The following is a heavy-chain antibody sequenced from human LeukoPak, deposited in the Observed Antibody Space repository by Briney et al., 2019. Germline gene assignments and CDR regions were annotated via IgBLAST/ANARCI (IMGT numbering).Heavy chain of an antibody. J-gene: IGHJ4*02. V-gene: IGHV3-15*01. CDR2: IKSKTDGGTT. Sequence: GGSLRLSCAASGFTFSNAWMSWVRQAPGKGLEWVGRIKSKTDGGTTDYAAPVKGRFTISRDDSKNTLYLQMNSLKTEDTAVYHCTANYYDSSGYYYKDYWGQGTLVTVSS. CDR3: TANYYDSSGYYYKDY. D-gene: IGHD3-22*01. CDR1: GFTFSNAW.